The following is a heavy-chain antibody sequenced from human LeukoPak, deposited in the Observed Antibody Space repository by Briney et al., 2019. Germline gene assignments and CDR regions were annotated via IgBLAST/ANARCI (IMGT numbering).Heavy chain of an antibody. CDR2: IVVGSGNT. D-gene: IGHD3-22*01. V-gene: IGHV1-58*01. CDR1: GFTFTSSA. CDR3: AADPPDSSGYYGAFDI. J-gene: IGHJ3*02. Sequence: SVEVSCKASGFTFTSSAVQWVRQARGQRLEWIGWIVVGSGNTNYAQKFQERVTITRDMSTSTAYMELSSLRSEDTAVYYCAADPPDSSGYYGAFDIWGRGTIDPVSS.